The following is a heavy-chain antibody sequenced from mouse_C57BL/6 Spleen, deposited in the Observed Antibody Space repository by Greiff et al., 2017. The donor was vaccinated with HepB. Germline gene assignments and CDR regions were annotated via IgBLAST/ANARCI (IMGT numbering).Heavy chain of an antibody. J-gene: IGHJ1*03. Sequence: VQLVESGPELVKPGASVKISCKASGYAFSSSWMNWVKQRPGKGLEWIGRIYPGDGDTNYNGKFKGKATLTADKSSSTAYMQLSSLTSEDSAVYFCAPFYGSSLSYWYFDVWGTGTTVTVSS. V-gene: IGHV1-82*01. CDR1: GYAFSSSW. D-gene: IGHD1-1*01. CDR2: IYPGDGDT. CDR3: APFYGSSLSYWYFDV.